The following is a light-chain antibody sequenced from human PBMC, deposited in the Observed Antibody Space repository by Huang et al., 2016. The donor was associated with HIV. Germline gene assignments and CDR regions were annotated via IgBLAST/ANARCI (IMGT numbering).Light chain of an antibody. J-gene: IGKJ2*01. Sequence: ERVMTQSPDILSVSPGETATLSCRASQDVSSNLAWYRQKSGQAPSLLIYGASTRVSGIPTRFNGSGSGIAFTLTISSVQSEDFAVYYCQQYNNWPRTFGQGTKLEIK. CDR2: GAS. CDR3: QQYNNWPRT. V-gene: IGKV3-15*01. CDR1: QDVSSN.